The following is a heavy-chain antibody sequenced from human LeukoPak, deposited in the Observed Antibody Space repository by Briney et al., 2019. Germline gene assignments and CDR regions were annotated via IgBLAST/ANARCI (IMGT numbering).Heavy chain of an antibody. D-gene: IGHD1-26*01. CDR2: INHSGST. CDR1: GGSFSGYY. J-gene: IGHJ4*02. V-gene: IGHV4-34*01. CDR3: VRGLKWELKIDY. Sequence: SETLSLTCAVYGGSFSGYYWSWIRQPPGKGLEWIGEINHSGSTNYNPSLKSRVTISVDTSKNQFSLKLSSVTAADTAVYYCVRGLKWELKIDYWGQGTLVTVSS.